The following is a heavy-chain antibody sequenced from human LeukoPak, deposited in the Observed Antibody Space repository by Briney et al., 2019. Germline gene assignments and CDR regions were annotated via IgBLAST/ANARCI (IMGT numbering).Heavy chain of an antibody. Sequence: PGGSLRLSCAGSGFTFSQYHMIWVRQAPGKGLEWVSSISKTSSFIYYSDSVKDRFTISRDNAKNSLFLQMNSLRDEDTAVYYCARDRYDFWSGPGYWGQGTLVTVSS. D-gene: IGHD3-3*01. J-gene: IGHJ4*02. CDR1: GFTFSQYH. V-gene: IGHV3-21*06. CDR2: ISKTSSFI. CDR3: ARDRYDFWSGPGY.